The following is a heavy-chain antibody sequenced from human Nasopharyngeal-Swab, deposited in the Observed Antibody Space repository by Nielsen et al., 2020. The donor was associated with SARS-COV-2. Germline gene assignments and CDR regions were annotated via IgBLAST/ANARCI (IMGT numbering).Heavy chain of an antibody. J-gene: IGHJ4*02. CDR2: TGWDGGGP. CDR3: AKDMGSSPTLDY. CDR1: GFTFDDYS. Sequence: LSLTCAASGFTFDDYSMHWVRQAPGKGLEWVSLTGWDGGGPNYADSVKGRFTISRDNRKDSLYLQMHSLRTEDTALYYCAKDMGSSPTLDYWGRGTLVTVSS. V-gene: IGHV3-43*01. D-gene: IGHD6-13*01.